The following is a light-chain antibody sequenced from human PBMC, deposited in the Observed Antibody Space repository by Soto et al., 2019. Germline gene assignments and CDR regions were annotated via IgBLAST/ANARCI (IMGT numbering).Light chain of an antibody. J-gene: IGLJ2*01. Sequence: QSALTQPASVSGSPGQSITISCTGTSSDVGASNYVSWYQQHPGEAPKLMISDVTDRPSGVSYRFSGSKSGSTASLTISGLQAEDEADYFCTSYTTNSTVVFGGETQLTVL. CDR2: DVT. V-gene: IGLV2-14*03. CDR3: TSYTTNSTVV. CDR1: SSDVGASNY.